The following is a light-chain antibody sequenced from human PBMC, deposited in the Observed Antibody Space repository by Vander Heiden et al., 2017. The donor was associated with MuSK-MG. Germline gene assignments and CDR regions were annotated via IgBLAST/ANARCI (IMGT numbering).Light chain of an antibody. V-gene: IGLV1-40*01. CDR1: SSNIGAGYD. CDR3: QYFDSSLSGWV. Sequence: QSVLTQPPSVSGAPGQRVTISCTGTSSNIGAGYDVQWYQQLPGTAPNLLIHVNSNRPSGVPDRFSGSKSGASALLAITGLQAEDEADYYCQYFDSSLSGWVFGGGTRLTVL. CDR2: VNS. J-gene: IGLJ3*02.